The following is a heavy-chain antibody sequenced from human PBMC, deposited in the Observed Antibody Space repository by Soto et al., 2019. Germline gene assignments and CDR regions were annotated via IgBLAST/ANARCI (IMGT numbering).Heavy chain of an antibody. CDR1: GFTVSSNY. V-gene: IGHV3-66*01. Sequence: GGSLRLSCAASGFTVSSNYMSWVRQAPGKGLEWVSVIYSGGSTYYADSVKGRFTISRDNSKNTLYLQMNSLRAEDTAVYYCARRGDSSGYSGWFDFWGKGTLVTVSS. J-gene: IGHJ5*01. CDR3: ARRGDSSGYSGWFDF. D-gene: IGHD3-22*01. CDR2: IYSGGST.